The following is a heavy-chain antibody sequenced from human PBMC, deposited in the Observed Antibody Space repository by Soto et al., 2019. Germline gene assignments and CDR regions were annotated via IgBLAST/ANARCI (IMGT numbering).Heavy chain of an antibody. CDR3: ARTNDCSSTSCYTFGYYYYGMDV. CDR2: IIPIFGTA. CDR1: GGTFSSYA. Sequence: SVKVSCKASGGTFSSYAISWVRQAPGQGLEWMGGIIPIFGTANYAQKFQGRVTITADKSTSTAYMELSSLRSEDTAVYYCARTNDCSSTSCYTFGYYYYGMDVWGQGTTVTVSS. V-gene: IGHV1-69*06. J-gene: IGHJ6*02. D-gene: IGHD2-2*02.